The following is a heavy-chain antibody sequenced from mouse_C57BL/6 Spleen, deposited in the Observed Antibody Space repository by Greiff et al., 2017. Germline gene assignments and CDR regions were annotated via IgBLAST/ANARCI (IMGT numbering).Heavy chain of an antibody. CDR1: GYTFTSYW. J-gene: IGHJ1*03. V-gene: IGHV1-7*01. D-gene: IGHD1-1*01. Sequence: VQLQQSGAELAKPGASVKLSCKASGYTFTSYWMHWVKQRPGQGLEWIGYINPSSGYTKYNQKFKDKATLTADKSSSTAYMQLISLTYEDSAVYYCAKAVVAKDWYFGVWGTGTTVTVSS. CDR2: INPSSGYT. CDR3: AKAVVAKDWYFGV.